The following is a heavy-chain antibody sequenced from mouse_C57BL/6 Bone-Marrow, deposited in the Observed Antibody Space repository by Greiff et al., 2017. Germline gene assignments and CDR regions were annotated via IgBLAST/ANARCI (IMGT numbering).Heavy chain of an antibody. Sequence: EVKLVESGGGLVKPGGSLKLSCAASGFTFSSYAMSWVRQTPEKRLEWVATISDGGSYTYYPDNVKGRFTISRDNAKNNLYLQMSHLKSEDTAMYYCARENYGYGAYWGQGTLVTVSA. CDR3: ARENYGYGAY. D-gene: IGHD2-2*01. CDR1: GFTFSSYA. J-gene: IGHJ3*01. CDR2: ISDGGSYT. V-gene: IGHV5-4*01.